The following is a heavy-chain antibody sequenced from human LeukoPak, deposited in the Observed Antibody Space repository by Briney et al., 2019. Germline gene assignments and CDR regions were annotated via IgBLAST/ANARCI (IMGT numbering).Heavy chain of an antibody. D-gene: IGHD5-18*01. CDR3: ARDPGYNYGYDY. V-gene: IGHV3-48*03. CDR1: GFTFSSYE. J-gene: IGHJ4*02. CDR2: ISSSGSTI. Sequence: GGSLRLSCAASGFTFSSYEMNWVRQAPGKGLEWVSYISSSGSTIYYADSVKGRFTISRDNSKNTLYLQMNSLRAEDTAVYYCARDPGYNYGYDYWGQGTLVTVSS.